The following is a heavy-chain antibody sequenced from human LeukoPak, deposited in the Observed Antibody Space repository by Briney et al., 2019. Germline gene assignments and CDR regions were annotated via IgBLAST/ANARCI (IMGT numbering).Heavy chain of an antibody. J-gene: IGHJ5*02. CDR1: GGSISTSNW. CDR2: IFHSGST. CDR3: ARGYYHDSSGFYPKWFDR. Sequence: SGTLSLTCAVSGGSISTSNWWSWVRQPPGKGLEWIGEIFHSGSTNYNPSLKSRVTISVDKSKNQFSLKLRSVTAADTAVYYCARGYYHDSSGFYPKWFDRWGQGTLVTVSS. V-gene: IGHV4-4*02. D-gene: IGHD3-22*01.